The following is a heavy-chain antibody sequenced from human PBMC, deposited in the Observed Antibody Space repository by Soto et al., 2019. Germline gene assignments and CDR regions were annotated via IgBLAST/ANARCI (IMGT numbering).Heavy chain of an antibody. CDR1: GASISSYY. CDR3: SRHGGLGWPPHGFAP. Sequence: PSETLSLTCSVSGASISSYYWSWIRQPPGKGLEWIAYIYYSGSTNYNPSLKNRVTISIDTSKTQFSLKLSSVTAADTAVYYCSRHGGLGWPPHGFAPWGRGILVTFSS. CDR2: IYYSGST. D-gene: IGHD3-16*01. V-gene: IGHV4-59*08. J-gene: IGHJ5*02.